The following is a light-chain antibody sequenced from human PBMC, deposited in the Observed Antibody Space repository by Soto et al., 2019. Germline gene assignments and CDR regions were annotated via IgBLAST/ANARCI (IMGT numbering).Light chain of an antibody. Sequence: EIVLTQSPGTLSLSPGERATLSCRVSQSVSSSYLAWYQQKPGQAPRLLIYAASSRATGIPDRFSGSGSGTDFTLTISRLEPEDFAVYYCQQYGSSLPWTFGQGTKVDIK. CDR3: QQYGSSLPWT. J-gene: IGKJ1*01. CDR1: QSVSSSY. V-gene: IGKV3-20*01. CDR2: AAS.